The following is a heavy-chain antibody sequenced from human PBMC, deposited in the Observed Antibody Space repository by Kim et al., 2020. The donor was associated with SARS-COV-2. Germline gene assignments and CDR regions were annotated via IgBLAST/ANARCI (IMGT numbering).Heavy chain of an antibody. CDR3: ARDPSYSSGWRT. CDR2: IWYDGSNK. Sequence: GGSLRLSCAASGFTFSSYGMHWVRQAPGKGLEWVAVIWYDGSNKYYADSVKGRFTISRDNSKNTLYLQMNSLRAEDTAVYYCARDPSYSSGWRTWGQGTLVTVSS. CDR1: GFTFSSYG. J-gene: IGHJ5*02. D-gene: IGHD6-19*01. V-gene: IGHV3-33*01.